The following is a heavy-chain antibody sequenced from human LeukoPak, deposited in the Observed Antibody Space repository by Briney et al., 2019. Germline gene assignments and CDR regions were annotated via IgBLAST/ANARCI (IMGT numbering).Heavy chain of an antibody. D-gene: IGHD1-1*01. CDR3: ARATTGMPDY. J-gene: IGHJ4*02. CDR1: GFTFNNYW. Sequence: GSLRLSCAASGFTFNNYWMHWVRQAPGKVLVWVSRINRDGSSTNYADSVKGRITISRDNAKNTLYLQMNSLRAEDTAVYYCARATTGMPDYWGQGTLVTVSS. V-gene: IGHV3-74*01. CDR2: INRDGSST.